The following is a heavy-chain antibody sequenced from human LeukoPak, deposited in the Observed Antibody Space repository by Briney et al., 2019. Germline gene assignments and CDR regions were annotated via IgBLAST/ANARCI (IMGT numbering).Heavy chain of an antibody. D-gene: IGHD5-12*01. CDR2: IYYSGST. CDR3: ARDQEAEYSGYPGY. CDR1: GGSISSGDYY. J-gene: IGHJ4*02. Sequence: SETLSLTCTVSGGSISSGDYYWSWIRQPPGKGLEWIGYIYYSGSTYYNPSLKSRVTISVDTSKNQFSLKLSSVTAADTAVYYCARDQEAEYSGYPGYWGQGTLVTVSS. V-gene: IGHV4-30-4*08.